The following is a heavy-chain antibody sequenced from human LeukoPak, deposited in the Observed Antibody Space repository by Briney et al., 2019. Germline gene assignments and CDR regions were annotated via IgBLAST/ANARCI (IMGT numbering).Heavy chain of an antibody. D-gene: IGHD6-6*01. CDR3: ARGPSTAAFDY. CDR1: GYTFTGYY. Sequence: ASVKVSCKASGYTFTGYYMHWVRQAPGQGLEWMGWINPNSGGTNYAQKFQGRVTMTRDTSVSTVYLELSTLTSGDTAFYYCARGPSTAAFDYWGQGTLVTVSS. J-gene: IGHJ4*02. CDR2: INPNSGGT. V-gene: IGHV1-2*02.